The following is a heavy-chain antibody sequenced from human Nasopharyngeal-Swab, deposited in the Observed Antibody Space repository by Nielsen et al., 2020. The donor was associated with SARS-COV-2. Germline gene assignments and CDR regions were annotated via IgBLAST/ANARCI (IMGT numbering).Heavy chain of an antibody. V-gene: IGHV3-73*01. CDR2: VRSKGNNYAT. J-gene: IGHJ4*02. CDR1: GFTFSDSA. D-gene: IGHD2-15*01. Sequence: GGSLRLSCAASGFTFSDSAIHWVRPASGKGLEWVGRVRSKGNNYATAYSASVKGRFIIFRDDPTNTAYLQMNSLKTEDTAMYYCTRCGGGCYSGRDYWGQGTLVTVSS. CDR3: TRCGGGCYSGRDY.